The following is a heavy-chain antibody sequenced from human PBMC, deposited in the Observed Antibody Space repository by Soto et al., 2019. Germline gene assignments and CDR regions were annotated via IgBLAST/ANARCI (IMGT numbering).Heavy chain of an antibody. D-gene: IGHD6-19*01. CDR2: ISSSSSYI. CDR3: ARDRRIAVALYYYYGMDV. Sequence: GGSLRLFCAASGFTFSSYSMNWVRQAPGKGLEWVSSISSSSSYIYYADSVKGRFTISRGNAKNSLYLQMNSLRAEDTAVYYCARDRRIAVALYYYYGMDVWGQGTTVTVSS. J-gene: IGHJ6*02. V-gene: IGHV3-21*01. CDR1: GFTFSSYS.